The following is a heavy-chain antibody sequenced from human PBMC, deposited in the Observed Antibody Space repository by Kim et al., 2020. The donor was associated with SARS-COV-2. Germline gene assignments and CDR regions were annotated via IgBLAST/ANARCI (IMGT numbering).Heavy chain of an antibody. V-gene: IGHV3-30*02. Sequence: SVKGRFTISRDNSKNTLYLQMNSLRAEDTAVYYCAKDWGVGAARPGVFDYWGQGTLVTVSS. J-gene: IGHJ4*02. CDR3: AKDWGVGAARPGVFDY. D-gene: IGHD6-6*01.